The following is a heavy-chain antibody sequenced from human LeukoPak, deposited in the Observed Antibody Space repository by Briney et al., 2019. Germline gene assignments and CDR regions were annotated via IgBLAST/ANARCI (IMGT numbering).Heavy chain of an antibody. CDR1: GFTFNYYG. D-gene: IGHD3-3*01. CDR2: ISSSSSYM. V-gene: IGHV3-21*01. Sequence: GGSLRLSCAASGFTFNYYGMHWVRQAPGKGLEWVSSISSSSSYMYYADSVKGRFTISRDNAKNSLYLQMNSLRAEDTAVYYCARDRTEFWSGSNWFDPWGQGTLVTVSS. J-gene: IGHJ5*02. CDR3: ARDRTEFWSGSNWFDP.